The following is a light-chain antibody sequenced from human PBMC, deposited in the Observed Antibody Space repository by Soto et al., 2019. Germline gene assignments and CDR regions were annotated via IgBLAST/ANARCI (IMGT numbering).Light chain of an antibody. J-gene: IGKJ5*01. CDR3: QQRGNWART. V-gene: IGKV3-11*01. Sequence: ESVLTQSPVTRPLAPGGRATRSCRASQSVASSLAWYQQNPGQAPRLLIYDASHKATGIPARFSGSGSGTDFTLTISSLEPEDFAVYYCQQRGNWARTFGQGTRLEIK. CDR2: DAS. CDR1: QSVASS.